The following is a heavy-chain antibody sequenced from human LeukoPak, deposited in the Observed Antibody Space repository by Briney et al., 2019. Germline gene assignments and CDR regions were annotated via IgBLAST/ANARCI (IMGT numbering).Heavy chain of an antibody. Sequence: GGSLRLSCAASGFTFSSYSMNWVRQAPGKGLEWVSSISSSSSYIYYADSVKGRFTISRDNAKNSLYLQMNSLRAEDTAVYYCARDRSRSKQLVPAFDYWGQGTLVTVSS. V-gene: IGHV3-21*01. CDR3: ARDRSRSKQLVPAFDY. J-gene: IGHJ4*02. D-gene: IGHD6-6*01. CDR1: GFTFSSYS. CDR2: ISSSSSYI.